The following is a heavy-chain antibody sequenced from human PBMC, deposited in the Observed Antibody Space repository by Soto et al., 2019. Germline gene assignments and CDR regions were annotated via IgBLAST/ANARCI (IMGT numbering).Heavy chain of an antibody. CDR3: ARAREVGYYDILTGYSTFDY. D-gene: IGHD3-9*01. Sequence: SETLSLTCTVSGGSISSSSYYWGWIRQPPGKGLEWIGSIYYSGSTYYNPSLKSRVTISVDTSKNQFSLKLSSVTAADTAVYYCARAREVGYYDILTGYSTFDYWGQGTLVTVSS. J-gene: IGHJ4*02. V-gene: IGHV4-39*07. CDR1: GGSISSSSYY. CDR2: IYYSGST.